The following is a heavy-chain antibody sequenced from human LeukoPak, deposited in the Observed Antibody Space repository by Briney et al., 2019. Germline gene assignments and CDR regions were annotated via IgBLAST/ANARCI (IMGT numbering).Heavy chain of an antibody. Sequence: GSLRLSCAASGFTFSSCGMHWVRQPPGKGLEWIGSITYSGSTYYNPSLKRRVTISIDTSKNQFSLKLSSVTAADTAVYYCARERREQLLPPYTRSVTYFDYWGQGTLVTVSS. CDR2: ITYSGST. J-gene: IGHJ4*02. V-gene: IGHV4-39*07. D-gene: IGHD2-2*01. CDR1: GFTFSSCGM. CDR3: ARERREQLLPPYTRSVTYFDY.